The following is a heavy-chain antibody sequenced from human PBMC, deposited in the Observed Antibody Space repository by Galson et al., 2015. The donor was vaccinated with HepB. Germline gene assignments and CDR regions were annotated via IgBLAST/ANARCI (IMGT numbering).Heavy chain of an antibody. CDR2: INTEGSTT. V-gene: IGHV3-74*01. J-gene: IGHJ4*02. CDR1: GFTFSSYS. CDR3: AIGSRYACEY. Sequence: SLRLSCAASGFTFSSYSMHWVRQSPGKGLVWVSRINTEGSTTDYADSVKGRFTISRDNARNTLYLQMDSLRDDDTAMYYCAIGSRYACEYWGQGILVTVSS. D-gene: IGHD3-16*01.